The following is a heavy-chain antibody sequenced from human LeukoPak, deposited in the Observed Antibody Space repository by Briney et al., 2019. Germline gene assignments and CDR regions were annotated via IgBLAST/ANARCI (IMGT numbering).Heavy chain of an antibody. V-gene: IGHV3-20*04. Sequence: GGSLRLSCAASGFTFDDYGMSWVRQAPGKGLKWVSGINWNGGSTGYADSVKGRFTISRDNAKNSLYLQTNSLRAEDTALYYCARNNTAMGVYYYYYMDVWGKGTTVTVSS. CDR1: GFTFDDYG. J-gene: IGHJ6*03. CDR3: ARNNTAMGVYYYYYMDV. CDR2: INWNGGST. D-gene: IGHD5-18*01.